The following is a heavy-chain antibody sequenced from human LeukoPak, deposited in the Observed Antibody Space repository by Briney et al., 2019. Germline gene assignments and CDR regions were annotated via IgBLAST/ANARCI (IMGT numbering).Heavy chain of an antibody. CDR2: IYDSGST. CDR3: ARESVAERFDC. Sequence: SETLSLTCTVSGGSIRSSYYYWGWIRQPPGKGLEWIGSIYDSGSTYYNPSLKSRVTISVDTSKNQFSLQLKSVIPEDTAVYYCARESVAERFDCWSQGSLVTVPS. V-gene: IGHV4-39*02. CDR1: GGSIRSSYYY. D-gene: IGHD1-1*01. J-gene: IGHJ4*02.